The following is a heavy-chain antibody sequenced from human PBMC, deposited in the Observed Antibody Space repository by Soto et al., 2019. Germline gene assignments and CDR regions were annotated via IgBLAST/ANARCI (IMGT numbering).Heavy chain of an antibody. CDR2: IYRDGKT. CDR1: DFTVGTNY. J-gene: IGHJ6*02. D-gene: IGHD2-15*01. V-gene: IGHV3-53*02. CDR3: AREAFTVSGGTSPVRGGGIDV. Sequence: EGQLVETGGGLIQRGGSLRLSCAASDFTVGTNYMSWVRRAPGRGLEWVSIIYRDGKTYYADSVRGRFIISRDDSKNTLDLQMNSLRVEDTAIYYCAREAFTVSGGTSPVRGGGIDVWGQGTTVTVSS.